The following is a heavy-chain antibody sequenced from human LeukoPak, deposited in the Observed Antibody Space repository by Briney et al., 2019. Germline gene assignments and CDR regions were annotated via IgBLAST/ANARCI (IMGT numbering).Heavy chain of an antibody. CDR3: ARWPRGYEADY. V-gene: IGHV3-7*01. CDR2: IKQDGSEK. CDR1: GFTFSNYW. Sequence: GGSLRLSCAASGFTFSNYWMNWVRQAPGKGLEWVANIKQDGSEKYYVDSVEGRFTISRDNAKNSLYLQMNSLRAEDTAVYYCARWPRGYEADYWGQGTLVTVSS. J-gene: IGHJ4*02. D-gene: IGHD5-12*01.